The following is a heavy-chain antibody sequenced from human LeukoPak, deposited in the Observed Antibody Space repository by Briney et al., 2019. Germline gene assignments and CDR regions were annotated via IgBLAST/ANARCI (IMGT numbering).Heavy chain of an antibody. CDR2: INHSGSA. D-gene: IGHD6-6*01. CDR3: ARAYTSSSYFDY. Sequence: SSETLSLTCAVYGGSFSGYYWRWIRQPPGKGLEWIGEINHSGSANYNPYLKSRVTISVDTSKSQFSLKLSSVTAADTAVYYCARAYTSSSYFDYWGQGTLVTVSS. V-gene: IGHV4-34*01. J-gene: IGHJ4*02. CDR1: GGSFSGYY.